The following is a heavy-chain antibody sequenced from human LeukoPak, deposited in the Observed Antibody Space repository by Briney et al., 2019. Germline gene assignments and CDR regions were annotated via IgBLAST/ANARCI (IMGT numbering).Heavy chain of an antibody. CDR1: GFTFSSYA. V-gene: IGHV3-21*01. J-gene: IGHJ4*02. Sequence: PGGSLRLSCAASGFTFSSYAMSWVRQAPGKGLEWVSSISSSSSYIYYADSVKGRFTISRDNAKNSLYLQMNSLRAEDTAVYYCARDTAVAGTSMDYWGQGTLVTVSS. CDR3: ARDTAVAGTSMDY. CDR2: ISSSSSYI. D-gene: IGHD6-19*01.